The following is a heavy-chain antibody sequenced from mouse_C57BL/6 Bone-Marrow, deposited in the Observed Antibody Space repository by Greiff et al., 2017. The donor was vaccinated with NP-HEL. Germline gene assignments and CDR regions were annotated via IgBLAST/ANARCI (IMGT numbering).Heavy chain of an antibody. CDR3: AREEDYDYDGADYFDY. V-gene: IGHV1-50*01. D-gene: IGHD2-4*01. J-gene: IGHJ2*01. Sequence: QVQLQQPGAELVKPGASVKLSCKASGYTFTSYWMQWVKQRPGQGLEWIGEIDPSDSYTNYNQKFKGKATLTVDTSSSTAYMQLSSLTSEDSAVYYGAREEDYDYDGADYFDYWGQGTTLTVSS. CDR2: IDPSDSYT. CDR1: GYTFTSYW.